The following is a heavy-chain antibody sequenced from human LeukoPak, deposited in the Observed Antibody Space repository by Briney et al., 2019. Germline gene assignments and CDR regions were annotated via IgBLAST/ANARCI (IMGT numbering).Heavy chain of an antibody. Sequence: PGGSLRLSCAASGFTFSGYAMSWVRQAPGKGLEWVSVVSGGGGTTYYADSVKGRFTISRDNSKNTVYLQMNNLRPEDTAVYYCARDRTTGAGLESWGQGTLVTVSS. CDR2: VSGGGGTT. V-gene: IGHV3-23*01. D-gene: IGHD4-17*01. J-gene: IGHJ4*02. CDR1: GFTFSGYA. CDR3: ARDRTTGAGLES.